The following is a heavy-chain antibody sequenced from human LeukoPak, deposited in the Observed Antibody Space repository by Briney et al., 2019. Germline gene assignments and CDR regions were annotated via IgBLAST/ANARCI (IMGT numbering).Heavy chain of an antibody. D-gene: IGHD1-1*01. CDR1: GGSIISSSYY. J-gene: IGHJ4*02. CDR2: IYYSGST. Sequence: TSETLSLTCTVSGGSIISSSYYWGWIRQPPGKGLEWIGSIYYSGSTYHNPSLKSRVTISVDTSKNQFSLKLSSVTAADTAVYYCARSAGTTRGFDYWGQGTLVTVSS. CDR3: ARSAGTTRGFDY. V-gene: IGHV4-39*01.